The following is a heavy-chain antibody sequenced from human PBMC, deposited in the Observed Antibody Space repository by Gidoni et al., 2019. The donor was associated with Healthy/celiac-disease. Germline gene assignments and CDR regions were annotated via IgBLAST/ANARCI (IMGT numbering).Heavy chain of an antibody. CDR2: IYHSGST. D-gene: IGHD6-13*01. Sequence: QVQLQEPGPGLVKPSETLSLTCAVPGYSTSSVYYWGWIRQPPGKGLEWIGSIYHSGSTYYNPSLKSRVTISVDTSKNQFSLKLSSVTAADTAVYYCARQIAAAGTGYFDYWGQGTLVTVSS. V-gene: IGHV4-38-2*01. CDR1: GYSTSSVYY. J-gene: IGHJ4*02. CDR3: ARQIAAAGTGYFDY.